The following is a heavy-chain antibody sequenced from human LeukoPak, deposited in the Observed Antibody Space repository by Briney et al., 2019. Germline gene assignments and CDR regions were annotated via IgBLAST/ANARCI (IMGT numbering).Heavy chain of an antibody. Sequence: GRSLRLSCAASGFTFSSYVMPWVRQAPGKGLEWVAFIRYDGSNKYYADSVKGRFTISRDNSKNTLYLQMNSLRAEDTAVYYCAKDRSGWSYTDKYYFDYWGQGTLVTVSS. CDR3: AKDRSGWSYTDKYYFDY. D-gene: IGHD6-19*01. CDR2: IRYDGSNK. V-gene: IGHV3-30*02. J-gene: IGHJ4*02. CDR1: GFTFSSYV.